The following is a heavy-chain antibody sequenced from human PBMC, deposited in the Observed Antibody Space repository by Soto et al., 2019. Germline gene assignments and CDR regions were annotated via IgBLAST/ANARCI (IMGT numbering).Heavy chain of an antibody. CDR3: ARDSGVSSSSEDYYYGMDV. D-gene: IGHD6-6*01. CDR2: IIPIFGTA. V-gene: IGHV1-69*13. Sequence: SVKVSFKASGGTFSSYAISWVRQAPGQGLEWMGGIIPIFGTANYAQKFQGRVTITADESTSTAYMELSSLRSEDTAVYYCARDSGVSSSSEDYYYGMDVWGQGTTVTVSS. J-gene: IGHJ6*02. CDR1: GGTFSSYA.